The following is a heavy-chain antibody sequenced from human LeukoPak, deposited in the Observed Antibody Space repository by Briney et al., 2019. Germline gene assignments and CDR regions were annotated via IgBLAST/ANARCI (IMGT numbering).Heavy chain of an antibody. V-gene: IGHV3-7*04. CDR3: ARISPAGSGTDGDWFDP. J-gene: IGHJ5*02. Sequence: GGSLRLSCAASGFTFSIYWMSWVRQSPGNGLEWVYNIKQDGSEKYYVDSVKGRFTISRDNAKNSLYLQMNSLRAEDTAVYYCARISPAGSGTDGDWFDPWGQGTLVTVSS. D-gene: IGHD3-10*01. CDR1: GFTFSIYW. CDR2: IKQDGSEK.